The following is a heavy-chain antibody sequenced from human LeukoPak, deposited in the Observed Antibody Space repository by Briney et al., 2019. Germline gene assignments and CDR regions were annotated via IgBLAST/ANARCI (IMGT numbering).Heavy chain of an antibody. V-gene: IGHV3-48*03. Sequence: GGSLRLSCAASGFTFSSYEMNWVRQAPGKGLEWVSYISSSGSTIYYADSVKGRFTISRDNAKNSLYLQMNSLRAEDTAVYYCARGVVVAANDYWGQGTLVTVSS. CDR3: ARGVVVAANDY. CDR2: ISSSGSTI. CDR1: GFTFSSYE. D-gene: IGHD2-15*01. J-gene: IGHJ4*02.